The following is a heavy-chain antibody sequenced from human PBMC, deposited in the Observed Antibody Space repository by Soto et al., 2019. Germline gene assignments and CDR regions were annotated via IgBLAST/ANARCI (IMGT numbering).Heavy chain of an antibody. V-gene: IGHV4-59*01. CDR2: VHESGST. Sequence: KPSETLSLTCTVSGDAISNYYWSWMRQTPGRGLEWIGCVHESGSTDYNPSLKGRVTISLHTSKSQFSLSLRSATAADTATYYCARGTRALITSFFAYWGQGIPVTVSS. J-gene: IGHJ4*02. CDR1: GDAISNYY. D-gene: IGHD1-20*01. CDR3: ARGTRALITSFFAY.